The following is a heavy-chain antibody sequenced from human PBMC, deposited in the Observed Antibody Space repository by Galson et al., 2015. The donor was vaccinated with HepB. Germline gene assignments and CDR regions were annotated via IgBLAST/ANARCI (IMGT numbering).Heavy chain of an antibody. D-gene: IGHD5-24*01. Sequence: SLRLSCAASGFTFSSYAMSWVRQAPGKGLEWVSAISGSGGSTYYADSVKGRFTISRDNSKNTLYLQMNSLRAEDTAVYYCAISSHDGYNYIGYFDYWGQGTLVAVSS. CDR3: AISSHDGYNYIGYFDY. CDR1: GFTFSSYA. J-gene: IGHJ4*02. V-gene: IGHV3-23*01. CDR2: ISGSGGST.